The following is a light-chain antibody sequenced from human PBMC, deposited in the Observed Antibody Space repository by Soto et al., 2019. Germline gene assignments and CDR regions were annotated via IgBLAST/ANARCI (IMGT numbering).Light chain of an antibody. V-gene: IGKV3D-15*01. CDR3: QQYKNWPL. CDR2: GAS. J-gene: IGKJ5*01. Sequence: EIVLTHSPGTLSLSPGERATLSCRASETVAGSYLAWYQQKPGQAPRLLIHGASTRATGIADRFSGSGFGTEFTLTISSLQSEDFAVYYCQQYKNWPLFGQGTRLEIK. CDR1: ETVAGSY.